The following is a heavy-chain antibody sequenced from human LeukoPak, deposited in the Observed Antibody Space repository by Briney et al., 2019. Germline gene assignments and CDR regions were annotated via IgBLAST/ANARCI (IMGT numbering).Heavy chain of an antibody. CDR2: FLYSGTT. D-gene: IGHD1-26*01. V-gene: IGHV4-59*02. CDR1: TGAVKNYY. J-gene: IGHJ4*02. CDR3: ATLVYSGSRYHFDT. Sequence: SETLSLTCSVSTGAVKNYYWTWIRQPPGQGVERIRNFLYSGTTTYRASLDSRLIISVDNSKNTVSLRLFSVTAADTAVYYCATLVYSGSRYHFDTWGQGTLVTVSS.